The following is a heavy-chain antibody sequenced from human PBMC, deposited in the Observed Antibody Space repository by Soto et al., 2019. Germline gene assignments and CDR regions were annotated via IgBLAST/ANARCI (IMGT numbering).Heavy chain of an antibody. D-gene: IGHD6-6*01. J-gene: IGHJ4*02. CDR1: GDSINSGGYY. CDR2: IYDSESA. V-gene: IGHV4-31*03. CDR3: ARASSSSSAADY. Sequence: PSETLSLTCSVSGDSINSGGYYWSWIRHHPGKGLEWIGYIYDSESAYYNPSLKSRVTISMDTSKNHFAMRLSSVTAADTAVYYCARASSSSSAADYWGQGTQVTVSS.